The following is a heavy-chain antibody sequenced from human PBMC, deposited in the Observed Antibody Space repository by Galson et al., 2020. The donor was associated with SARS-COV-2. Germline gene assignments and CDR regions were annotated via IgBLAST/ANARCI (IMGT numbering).Heavy chain of an antibody. CDR1: GFTFSSYG. CDR3: ARALVTPRRRDYYYYYGMDV. CDR2: ISYDGSNK. D-gene: IGHD2-21*02. Sequence: GESLKISCAASGFTFSSYGMHWVRQAPGKGLEWVAVISYDGSNKYYADSVKGRFTISRDNSKNTLYLQMNSLRAEDTAVYYCARALVTPRRRDYYYYYGMDVWGQGTTVTVAS. J-gene: IGHJ6*02. V-gene: IGHV3-30*03.